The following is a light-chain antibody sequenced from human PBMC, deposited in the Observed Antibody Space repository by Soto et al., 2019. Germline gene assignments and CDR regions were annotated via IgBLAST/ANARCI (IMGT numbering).Light chain of an antibody. Sequence: EIVLTQSPGTLSLSPGERATLSCRTSQSVSSNYLAWYQQKPGQAPRLLIYETFSRATDIPDRFSGSRSGTDFTLTISRLEPEDFAVYYCQQSDSSLYTFGQGTKLEIK. CDR1: QSVSSNY. CDR2: ETF. CDR3: QQSDSSLYT. V-gene: IGKV3-20*01. J-gene: IGKJ2*01.